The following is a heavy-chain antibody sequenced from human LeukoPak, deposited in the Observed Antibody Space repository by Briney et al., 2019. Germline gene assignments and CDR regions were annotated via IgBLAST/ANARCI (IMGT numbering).Heavy chain of an antibody. J-gene: IGHJ4*02. V-gene: IGHV3-23*01. CDR3: AKDVVGPGATTQLIFDY. D-gene: IGHD2-2*01. CDR2: ISGSGGST. CDR1: GFTFSSYA. Sequence: GGSLRLSCAASGFTFSSYAMSWVRQAPGKGLEWVSAISGSGGSTYYADSVKGRFTISRDNPKNTLYLQMNSLRAEDTAVYYCAKDVVGPGATTQLIFDYWGQGTLVTVSS.